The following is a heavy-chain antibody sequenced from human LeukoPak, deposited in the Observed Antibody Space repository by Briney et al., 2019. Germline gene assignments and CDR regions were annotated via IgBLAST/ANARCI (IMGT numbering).Heavy chain of an antibody. V-gene: IGHV4-39*07. CDR1: GGSIYTSSYY. Sequence: KPSETLSLTCSVSGGSIYTSSYYWVWIRQPPGKGLEWIGEINHSGSTNYNPSLKSRVTISVDTSKNQFSLKLSSVTAADTAVYYCARARRDGYNWAYYYYMDVWGKGTTVTVSS. CDR2: INHSGST. CDR3: ARARRDGYNWAYYYYMDV. J-gene: IGHJ6*03. D-gene: IGHD5-24*01.